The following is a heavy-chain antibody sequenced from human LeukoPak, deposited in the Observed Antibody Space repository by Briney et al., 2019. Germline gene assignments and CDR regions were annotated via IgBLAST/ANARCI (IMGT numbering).Heavy chain of an antibody. V-gene: IGHV1-18*01. CDR3: ASSHHRYYYDSSGYYSLDY. CDR2: ISAYNGNT. CDR1: GYTFTSYG. Sequence: ASVKVSCKASGYTFTSYGISWVRQAPGQGLEWMGWISAYNGNTSYAQKFQGRVTMTRDMSTSTVYMELSSLRSEDTAVYYCASSHHRYYYDSSGYYSLDYWGQGTLVTVSS. J-gene: IGHJ4*02. D-gene: IGHD3-22*01.